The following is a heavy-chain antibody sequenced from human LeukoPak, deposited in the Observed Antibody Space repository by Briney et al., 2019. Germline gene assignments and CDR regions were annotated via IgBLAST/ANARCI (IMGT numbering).Heavy chain of an antibody. J-gene: IGHJ4*02. CDR3: VRDYLGY. Sequence: GGSLRLSCAGSGFTFSSYWMSWVRQAPGKGPEWVANIKQDGSEKNYVDSAKGRFTISRDNAKDSLYLQMNSLRAEDTAMYYCVRDYLGYWGQGTLVTVSS. V-gene: IGHV3-7*01. CDR1: GFTFSSYW. CDR2: IKQDGSEK. D-gene: IGHD3-16*01.